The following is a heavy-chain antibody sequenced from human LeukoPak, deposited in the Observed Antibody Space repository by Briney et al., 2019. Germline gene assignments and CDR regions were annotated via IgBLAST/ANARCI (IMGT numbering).Heavy chain of an antibody. CDR2: IIPIFGTA. CDR3: ARADCSSTSCYQFDP. Sequence: SVKVSCKASGGTFSSYAISWVRQAPGQGLEWMGGIIPIFGTANYAQKFQGRVTITTVESTSTAYMELSSLRSEDTAVYYCARADCSSTSCYQFDPWGQGTLVTVSS. J-gene: IGHJ5*02. CDR1: GGTFSSYA. D-gene: IGHD2-2*01. V-gene: IGHV1-69*05.